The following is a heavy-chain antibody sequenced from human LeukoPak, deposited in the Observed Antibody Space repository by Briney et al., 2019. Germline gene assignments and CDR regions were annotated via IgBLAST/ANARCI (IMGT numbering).Heavy chain of an antibody. CDR3: ARGYDILTGAGWFDP. V-gene: IGHV1-18*01. CDR2: ISAYNGNT. D-gene: IGHD3-9*01. Sequence: ASVKVSCTASGYTFTSYGISWVRQAPGQGLEWMGWISAYNGNTNYAQKLQGRVTMTTDTSTSTAYMELRSLRSDDTAVYYCARGYDILTGAGWFDPWGQGTLVTVSS. J-gene: IGHJ5*02. CDR1: GYTFTSYG.